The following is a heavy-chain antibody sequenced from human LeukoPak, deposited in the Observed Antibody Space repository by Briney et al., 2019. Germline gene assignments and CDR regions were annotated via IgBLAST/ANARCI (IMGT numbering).Heavy chain of an antibody. V-gene: IGHV4-59*01. J-gene: IGHJ4*02. Sequence: SETLSLTCTVSGGSISSYYWSWIRQPPGKGLEWSGYIYYSGSTNYNPSLKSRVTISVDTSKNQFSLKLSSVTAADTAVYYCARVISRYSSSWYVRYFDYWGQGTLVTASS. CDR2: IYYSGST. CDR1: GGSISSYY. D-gene: IGHD6-13*01. CDR3: ARVISRYSSSWYVRYFDY.